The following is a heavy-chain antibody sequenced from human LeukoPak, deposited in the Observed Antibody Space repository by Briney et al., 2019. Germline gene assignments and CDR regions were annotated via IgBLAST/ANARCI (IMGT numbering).Heavy chain of an antibody. CDR1: GGSIDSRIYF. Sequence: SETLSLTCSVSGGSIDSRIYFWGWIRQFPGKGLEWIGNNESTYYNPSLQNRVTMSVDTSNNRFPLSLTSVTAADTAVYYCARGRVRTHLEFDYWGQGTLVTVSS. D-gene: IGHD1-1*01. CDR2: NEST. CDR3: ARGRVRTHLEFDY. V-gene: IGHV4-39*02. J-gene: IGHJ4*02.